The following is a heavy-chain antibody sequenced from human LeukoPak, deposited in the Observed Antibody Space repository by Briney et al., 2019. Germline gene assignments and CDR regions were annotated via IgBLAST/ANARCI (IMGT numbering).Heavy chain of an antibody. V-gene: IGHV3-23*01. D-gene: IGHD3-16*02. CDR1: GFSFSTYA. Sequence: PGGSLRLSCAASGFSFSTYAMSWVRQAPGKGLEWVSAISGSDGSTYYEDSVKGRFTISRDNSKNTLYLQMNSLRAEDTAVYYCARISYDSGTYPLDYWGQGTLVTVSS. CDR2: ISGSDGST. J-gene: IGHJ4*02. CDR3: ARISYDSGTYPLDY.